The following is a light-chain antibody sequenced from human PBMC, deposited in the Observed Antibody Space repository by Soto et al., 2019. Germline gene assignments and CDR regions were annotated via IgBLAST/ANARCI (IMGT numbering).Light chain of an antibody. V-gene: IGKV3-15*01. Sequence: EIVMTQSPATLPVSPGERATLSCRASQSVSSNLAWYQHKPGQAPRLLIYGASTSATGIPARFSGSGSGTEFTLTISSLQSEDFAVYYCQQDNNWPPYTFGQGTKLEIK. J-gene: IGKJ2*01. CDR1: QSVSSN. CDR3: QQDNNWPPYT. CDR2: GAS.